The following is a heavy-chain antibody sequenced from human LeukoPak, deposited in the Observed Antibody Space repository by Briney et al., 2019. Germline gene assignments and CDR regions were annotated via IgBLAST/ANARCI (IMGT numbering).Heavy chain of an antibody. CDR2: KRYDGSNE. Sequence: PGRSLRLSCAASGFTFNSYAMHWVRQAPGKGLEWVAFKRYDGSNEYYADSVKGRFTISRDNSKITLHLQMNSLRPEDTAVYYCAKDPHSSSWPYYFDYWGQGTLVTVSS. V-gene: IGHV3-30*02. CDR1: GFTFNSYA. D-gene: IGHD6-13*01. J-gene: IGHJ4*02. CDR3: AKDPHSSSWPYYFDY.